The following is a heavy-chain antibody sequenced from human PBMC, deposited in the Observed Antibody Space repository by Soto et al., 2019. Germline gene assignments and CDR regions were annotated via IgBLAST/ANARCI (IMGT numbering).Heavy chain of an antibody. CDR3: ARQIYDSDTGPNFQYYFDS. V-gene: IGHV5-10-1*01. CDR2: IDPSDSQT. CDR1: GYSFAGYW. Sequence: PVESVKISCNGSGYSFAGYWITWVRQKPWKGLEWMGRIDPSDSQTYYSPSFRGHVTISVTKSITTVFLQWSSLRASDTAMYYCARQIYDSDTGPNFQYYFDSWGQGTPVTVSS. D-gene: IGHD3-22*01. J-gene: IGHJ4*02.